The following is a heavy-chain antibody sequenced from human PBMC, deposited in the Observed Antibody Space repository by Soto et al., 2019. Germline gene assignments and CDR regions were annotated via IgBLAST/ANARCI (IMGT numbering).Heavy chain of an antibody. CDR1: DSSNSGGGYS. CDR2: IYHSGST. Sequence: PSETLSQTCAVADSSNSGGGYSWSWIRQPPGKGLEWIGYIYHSGSTYYNPSLKSRVTISVDRSKNQFSLKLSSVTAADTTVYYCARVPDYWGQGTLVTVSS. V-gene: IGHV4-30-2*01. J-gene: IGHJ4*02. CDR3: ARVPDY.